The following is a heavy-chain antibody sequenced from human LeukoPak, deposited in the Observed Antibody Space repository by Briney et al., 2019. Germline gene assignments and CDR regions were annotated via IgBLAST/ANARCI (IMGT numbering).Heavy chain of an antibody. CDR1: GFTVSSNY. V-gene: IGHV3-7*01. Sequence: PGGSLRLSCAASGFTVSSNYMSWVRQAPGKGLEWVANIKQDGSEKYYVDSVKGRFTISRDNAKNSLYLQMNSLRAEDTAVYYCARGRGSGYYYMDVWGKGTTVTVSS. D-gene: IGHD6-19*01. CDR2: IKQDGSEK. CDR3: ARGRGSGYYYMDV. J-gene: IGHJ6*03.